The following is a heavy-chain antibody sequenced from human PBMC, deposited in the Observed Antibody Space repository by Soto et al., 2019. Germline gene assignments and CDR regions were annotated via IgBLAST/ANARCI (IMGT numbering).Heavy chain of an antibody. CDR2: IFWDDDM. Sequence: QITLKESGPPLVKPTQTLTLTCTFSGFSLSTMGGGGGWIRQPPGKALGWLALIFWDDDMRYTPSLKSRLTSTXDXCKNQVVLTMTNMDPVDTATYYCARIDIVATRGSDYWGQGTLVTVSS. CDR1: GFSLSTMGGG. D-gene: IGHD5-12*01. J-gene: IGHJ4*02. CDR3: ARIDIVATRGSDY. V-gene: IGHV2-5*02.